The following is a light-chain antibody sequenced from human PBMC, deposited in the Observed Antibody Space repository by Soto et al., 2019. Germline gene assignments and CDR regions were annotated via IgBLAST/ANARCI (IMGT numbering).Light chain of an antibody. CDR2: AAS. CDR1: QGISSY. Sequence: DVRLSEYPSFRSAAEEERFTITFLASQGISSYLAWYQQKPGKAPKVLIYAASTLQSGVPSRFSGSGSGTEFTLTISSQQPEEYATYSCQHFNVYYMYTFGQGTKVDIK. J-gene: IGKJ2*01. V-gene: IGKV1-9*01. CDR3: QHFNVYYMYT.